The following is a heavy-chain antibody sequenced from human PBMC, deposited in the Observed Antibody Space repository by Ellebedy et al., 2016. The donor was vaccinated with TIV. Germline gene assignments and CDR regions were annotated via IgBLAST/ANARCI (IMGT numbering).Heavy chain of an antibody. CDR2: IKQDGSEK. V-gene: IGHV3-7*01. J-gene: IGHJ4*02. CDR1: GFTFSSYW. Sequence: PGGSLRLSCAASGFTFSSYWMSWVRQAPGKGLEWVANIKQDGSEKYYVDSVKGRFTISRDNAKNSLYLQMNSLRAEETAVYYCARLASSGWYLWFDYWGQGTLVTVSS. D-gene: IGHD6-19*01. CDR3: ARLASSGWYLWFDY.